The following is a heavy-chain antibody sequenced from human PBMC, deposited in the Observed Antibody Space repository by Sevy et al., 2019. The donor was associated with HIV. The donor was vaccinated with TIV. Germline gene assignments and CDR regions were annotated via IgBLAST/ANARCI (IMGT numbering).Heavy chain of an antibody. CDR3: ARGASIPATIPDYFDY. D-gene: IGHD2-2*02. CDR2: ISTYNGNT. V-gene: IGHV1-18*01. J-gene: IGHJ4*02. Sequence: ASVKVSCKASSYTVVSYRITWVRQAPGQGLEWMGWISTYNGNTTYAQKLQGRATLTTDTSTSTVYMELTNLRSDDTAVYFCARGASIPATIPDYFDYWGQGTLVTVSS. CDR1: SYTVVSYR.